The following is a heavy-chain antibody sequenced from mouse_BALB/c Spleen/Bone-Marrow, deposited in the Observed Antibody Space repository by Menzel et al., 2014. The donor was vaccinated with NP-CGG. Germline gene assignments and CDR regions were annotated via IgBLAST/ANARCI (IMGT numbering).Heavy chain of an antibody. CDR2: INPYNGDT. D-gene: IGHD1-1*01. J-gene: IGHJ2*01. V-gene: IGHV1-20*02. CDR1: GYSFTGYF. CDR3: ARSGYYGSRFLDY. Sequence: VQLQQSGPELVKPGASVKISCKASGYSFTGYFMNWVMQSHGKSLEWIGRINPYNGDTFYNQKFKGKATLTVAKSSSTAHMELPSLATEGSAVYYFARSGYYGSRFLDYRGQGTTPTVSS.